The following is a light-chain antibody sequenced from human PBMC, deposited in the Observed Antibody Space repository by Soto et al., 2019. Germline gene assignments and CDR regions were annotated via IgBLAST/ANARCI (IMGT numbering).Light chain of an antibody. Sequence: DIQMTQSPSTLSASVGDRVTITCRASQSISSWLAWYQQKPGKAPKLLIYDVSSLESGVPSRFSGSGSGTEFTLTISSLQPDDFATYYCQQCNTFWTFGQGTKVAIK. CDR3: QQCNTFWT. J-gene: IGKJ1*01. CDR2: DVS. CDR1: QSISSW. V-gene: IGKV1-5*01.